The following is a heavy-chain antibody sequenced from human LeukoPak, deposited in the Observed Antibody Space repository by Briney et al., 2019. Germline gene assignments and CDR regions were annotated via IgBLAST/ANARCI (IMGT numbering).Heavy chain of an antibody. CDR3: ARLSVIQLWLRIDY. Sequence: GGSLRLSCAASGFTFGDYAMSWVRQAPGKGLEWVANIKEDGSEKYYVDSVKGRFTISRDNAKNSLYLQMNSLRAEDTAVYYCARLSVIQLWLRIDYWGQGTLVTVSS. CDR2: IKEDGSEK. V-gene: IGHV3-7*01. J-gene: IGHJ4*02. D-gene: IGHD5-18*01. CDR1: GFTFGDYA.